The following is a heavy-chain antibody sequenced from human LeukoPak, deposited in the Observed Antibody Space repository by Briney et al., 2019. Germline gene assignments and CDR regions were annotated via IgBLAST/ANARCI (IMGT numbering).Heavy chain of an antibody. J-gene: IGHJ4*02. CDR2: LKHDGDT. Sequence: SETLSLTCAVYCASFNSYYWTWIRQAPDKGLELIGELKHDGDTNVNPSLRSRVGMSVDASKNQFSLKITSVTAAATAIYFCARGPVASPNDPLRLFFDFWGQGTLVTVSS. CDR3: ARGPVASPNDPLRLFFDF. D-gene: IGHD2-8*01. V-gene: IGHV4-34*01. CDR1: CASFNSYY.